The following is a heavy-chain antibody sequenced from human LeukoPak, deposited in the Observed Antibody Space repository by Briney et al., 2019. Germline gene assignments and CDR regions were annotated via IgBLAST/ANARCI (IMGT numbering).Heavy chain of an antibody. CDR1: GLIFSNYA. Sequence: GGSLRLSCAASGLIFSNYAMSWVRQAPGKGLEWVSAIRGSGGRTYCADSVKGRFTIYREKVKKTMYLKMNSVRAEDTAVYYCAKTHQPEEFYDFLTGYFYMDVWGKGTTVTVSS. CDR2: IRGSGGRT. V-gene: IGHV3-23*01. J-gene: IGHJ6*03. CDR3: AKTHQPEEFYDFLTGYFYMDV. D-gene: IGHD3-9*01.